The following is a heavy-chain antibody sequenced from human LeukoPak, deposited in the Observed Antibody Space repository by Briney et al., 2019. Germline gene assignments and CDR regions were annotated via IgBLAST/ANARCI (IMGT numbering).Heavy chain of an antibody. CDR1: GVSISSGHW. Sequence: SETLSLTCAVSGVSISSGHWWSWVRQPPGKGLEWIGEIYHSGSTNYHASLKSRVTISVDTSKNQFSLKLNSVTVADTAVYYCARAPKTYYYYYYMDVWGKGTTVTVSS. CDR2: IYHSGST. J-gene: IGHJ6*03. CDR3: ARAPKTYYYYYYMDV. V-gene: IGHV4-4*02.